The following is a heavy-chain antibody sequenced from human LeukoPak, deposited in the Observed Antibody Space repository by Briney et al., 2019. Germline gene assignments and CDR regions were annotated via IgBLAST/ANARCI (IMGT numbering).Heavy chain of an antibody. Sequence: PSQTLSLTCTVSGGSISSGGYYWRWIRQHPGKGLEWIGYIYYSGSTYYNPSLKSRVTISVDTSKNQFSLKLSSVTAADTAVYYCARSYDSSGTFDYWGQGTLVTVSS. J-gene: IGHJ4*02. CDR3: ARSYDSSGTFDY. CDR1: GGSISSGGYY. D-gene: IGHD3-22*01. V-gene: IGHV4-31*03. CDR2: IYYSGST.